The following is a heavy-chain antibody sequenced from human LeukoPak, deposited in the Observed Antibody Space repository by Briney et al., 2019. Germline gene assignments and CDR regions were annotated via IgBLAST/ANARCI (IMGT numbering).Heavy chain of an antibody. CDR1: GYTFTSYG. CDR3: ARDVGRSYDLDY. CDR2: VSAYNGNT. D-gene: IGHD3-16*01. Sequence: ASVKVSCKASGYTFTSYGISWVRQAPGQGLEWMGWVSAYNGNTDYAQSLQGRVTMTIDTSTSTVYMELRSLRSDDTAVYYCARDVGRSYDLDYWGQGTLVTVSS. J-gene: IGHJ4*02. V-gene: IGHV1-18*01.